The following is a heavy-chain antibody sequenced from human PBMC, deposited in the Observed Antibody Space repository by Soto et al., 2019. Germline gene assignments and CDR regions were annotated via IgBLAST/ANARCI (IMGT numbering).Heavy chain of an antibody. CDR1: NDSLSNYY. CDR2: IHNSGNT. D-gene: IGHD3-9*01. Sequence: PSETLSLTCTVSNDSLSNYYWSWIRQPPGKGLEWIGYIHNSGNTNYNPSLKSRVTISVETSKNQFSLKLASVTAADTAVYYCAREVVITGFYFFDSWGQGTLVTVS. J-gene: IGHJ4*02. CDR3: AREVVITGFYFFDS. V-gene: IGHV4-59*01.